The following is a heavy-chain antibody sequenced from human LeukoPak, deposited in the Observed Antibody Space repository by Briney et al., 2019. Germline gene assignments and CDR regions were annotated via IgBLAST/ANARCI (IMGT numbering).Heavy chain of an antibody. V-gene: IGHV3-74*01. D-gene: IGHD4-11*01. CDR1: GFTFSSYW. J-gene: IGHJ4*02. Sequence: GGSLRLSCAASGFTFSSYWMHWVRQAPGKGLVWVSRNGSSTPYADSVKGRFTISRDNAKNTLYLQMNSLRAEDTAVCYCARSNHGCHDYWGQGTLVTVSS. CDR2: NGSST. CDR3: ARSNHGCHDY.